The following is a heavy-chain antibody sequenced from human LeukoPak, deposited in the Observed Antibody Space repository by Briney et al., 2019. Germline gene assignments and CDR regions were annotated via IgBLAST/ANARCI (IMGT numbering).Heavy chain of an antibody. D-gene: IGHD3-3*01. CDR3: ARFAPYYDFWSNWFDP. J-gene: IGHJ5*02. CDR1: GGSISSYY. CDR2: IYYSGST. Sequence: SETLSLTCTVSGGSISSYYWSWIRQPPGKGLEWIGYIYYSGSTNYNPSLKSRVTISVDTSKSQFSLKLSSVTAADTAVYYCARFAPYYDFWSNWFDPWGQGTLVTVSS. V-gene: IGHV4-59*01.